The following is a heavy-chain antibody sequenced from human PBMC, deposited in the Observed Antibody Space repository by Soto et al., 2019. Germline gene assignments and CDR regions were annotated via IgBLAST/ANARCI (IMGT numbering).Heavy chain of an antibody. Sequence: QITLKESGPTLVKPTQTLTLTCTFSGFSLSTSGVGVGWIRQPPGKALEWLALIYWDDDKRYSPSLKSKLTNTXXTXKXQAVLTMTNMDPVDTATYYCAHSLIPNWGSRGAFDYWGQGTLVTVSS. D-gene: IGHD7-27*01. CDR1: GFSLSTSGVG. CDR3: AHSLIPNWGSRGAFDY. CDR2: IYWDDDK. J-gene: IGHJ4*02. V-gene: IGHV2-5*02.